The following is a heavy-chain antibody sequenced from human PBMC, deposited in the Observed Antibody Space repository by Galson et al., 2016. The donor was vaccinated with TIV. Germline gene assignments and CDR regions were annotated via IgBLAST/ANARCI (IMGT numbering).Heavy chain of an antibody. D-gene: IGHD5-18*01. CDR3: AKARGHSYGSPQDYYDGMDL. V-gene: IGHV3-9*01. Sequence: SLRLSCAASGFTFDEYAIHWVRQAPGKGLEWVSGISGSSFYKGYADSVKGRFTIPRDNAKKSLYLHLNSLRAEDTALYYCAKARGHSYGSPQDYYDGMDLWGQGTPVTVS. CDR1: GFTFDEYA. CDR2: ISGSSFYK. J-gene: IGHJ6*02.